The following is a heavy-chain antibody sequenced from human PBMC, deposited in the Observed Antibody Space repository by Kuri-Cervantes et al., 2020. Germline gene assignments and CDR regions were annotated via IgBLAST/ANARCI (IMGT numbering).Heavy chain of an antibody. CDR3: AITYGGKPNSKNAEIDY. Sequence: ASVKVSCKASGYTFTRYGISWVRQAPGQGLEWMGWISAYNGDTNYAQKLQGRVTMTTDTSTSTAYMELRSLRSDDTAVYYCAITYGGKPNSKNAEIDYWGQGTLVTVSS. CDR2: ISAYNGDT. J-gene: IGHJ4*02. V-gene: IGHV1-18*01. CDR1: GYTFTRYG. D-gene: IGHD4-23*01.